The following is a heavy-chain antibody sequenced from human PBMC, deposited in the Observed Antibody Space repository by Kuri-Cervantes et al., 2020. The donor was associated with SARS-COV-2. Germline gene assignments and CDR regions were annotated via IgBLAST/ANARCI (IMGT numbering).Heavy chain of an antibody. V-gene: IGHV1-2*02. CDR1: GYTFTSYG. D-gene: IGHD3-9*01. CDR3: ARIYYDILTGYYYYYYYMDV. J-gene: IGHJ6*03. CDR2: INPNSGGT. Sequence: ASVKVSCKASGYTFTSYGISWVRQAPGQGLEWMGWINPNSGGTNYAQKFQGRVTMTRDTSISTAYMELSRLRSDDTAVYYCARIYYDILTGYYYYYYYMDVWGKGTMVTVSS.